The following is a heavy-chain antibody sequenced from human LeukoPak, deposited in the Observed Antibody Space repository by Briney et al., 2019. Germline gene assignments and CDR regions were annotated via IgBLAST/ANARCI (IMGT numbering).Heavy chain of an antibody. D-gene: IGHD3-22*01. J-gene: IGHJ4*01. CDR1: GFTFSSYS. CDR3: AREWFLDY. V-gene: IGHV3-21*01. CDR2: ISSSSSYI. Sequence: TGGSLRLSCAASGFTFSSYSMNWARQAPGKGLEWVSSISSSSSYIYYADSVKGRFTISRDNAKNSLYLQMNSLRAEDTAAYYCAREWFLDYWGQGTLVTVSS.